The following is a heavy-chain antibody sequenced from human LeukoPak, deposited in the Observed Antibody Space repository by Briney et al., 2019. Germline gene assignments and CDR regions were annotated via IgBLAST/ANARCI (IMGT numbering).Heavy chain of an antibody. V-gene: IGHV3-23*01. Sequence: GGSLRLSCAASGFTFSSYGMTWLRQTPAKGLEWVSGISGSGETTYYSGSVKGRFTISRDNSKNTLFLQMNSLRVEDAAMYYCAKTNGYFDQWGQGTLVAVSS. CDR1: GFTFSSYG. D-gene: IGHD2-8*01. CDR3: AKTNGYFDQ. CDR2: ISGSGETT. J-gene: IGHJ4*02.